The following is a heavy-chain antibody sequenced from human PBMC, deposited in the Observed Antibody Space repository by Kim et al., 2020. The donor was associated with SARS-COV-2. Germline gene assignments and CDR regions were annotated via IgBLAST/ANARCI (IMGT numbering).Heavy chain of an antibody. CDR3: ARYSYGDSYYYYGMDV. Sequence: GGSLRLSCAASGFTFSSYSMNWVRQAPGKGLEWVSSISSSSSYIYYADSVKGRFTISRDNAKNSLYLQMNSLRAEDTAVYYCARYSYGDSYYYYGMDVWGQGTTVTVSS. CDR1: GFTFSSYS. V-gene: IGHV3-21*01. D-gene: IGHD5-18*01. CDR2: ISSSSSYI. J-gene: IGHJ6*02.